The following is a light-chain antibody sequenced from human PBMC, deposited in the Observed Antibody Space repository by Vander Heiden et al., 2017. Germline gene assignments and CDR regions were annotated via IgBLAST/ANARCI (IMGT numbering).Light chain of an antibody. Sequence: VLTQPPLFLPVTPAESASIPCWSTQRLLYRDGNNYLDWYLQKPGQAPQLLIYLGSTRASGVPERFTGSGSGTEFALKITRVEAEDVGIYYCMQPQQTPRTFGQGTKVEI. J-gene: IGKJ1*01. CDR1: QRLLYRDGNNY. CDR3: MQPQQTPRT. CDR2: LGS. V-gene: IGKV2-28*01.